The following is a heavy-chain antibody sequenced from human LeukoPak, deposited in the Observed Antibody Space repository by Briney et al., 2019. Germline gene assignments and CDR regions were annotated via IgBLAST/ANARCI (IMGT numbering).Heavy chain of an antibody. Sequence: GASVKVSCKASGGTFNNYAISWVRQAPGQGLEWMGIINPSGGSTSYAQKFQGRVTMTRDTSTSTVYMELSSLRSEDTAVYYCARSFDTAMVRDYWGQGTLVTVSS. CDR3: ARSFDTAMVRDY. CDR2: INPSGGST. CDR1: GGTFNNYA. V-gene: IGHV1-46*02. J-gene: IGHJ4*02. D-gene: IGHD5-18*01.